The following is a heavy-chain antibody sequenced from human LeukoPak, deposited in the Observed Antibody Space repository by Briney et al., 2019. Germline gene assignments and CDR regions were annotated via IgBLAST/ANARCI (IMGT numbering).Heavy chain of an antibody. CDR3: ARAISNDDNSGYYY. J-gene: IGHJ4*02. V-gene: IGHV4-4*07. CDR2: IYASGST. CDR1: GGSIGSYY. D-gene: IGHD3-22*01. Sequence: NASEPLSLTCTVSGGSIGSYYWSWIRQPAGKRLEWIGRIYASGSTRYNPSLKSRVTMSVDTSKNQFSLKLSSVTAADTAVYYCARAISNDDNSGYYYWGQGILVTVSS.